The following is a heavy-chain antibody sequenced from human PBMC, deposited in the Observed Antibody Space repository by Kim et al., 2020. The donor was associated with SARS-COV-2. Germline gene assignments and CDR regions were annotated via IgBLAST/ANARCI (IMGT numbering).Heavy chain of an antibody. D-gene: IGHD3-10*01. J-gene: IGHJ4*02. Sequence: ASVKVSCKASGYTFTGYYMHWVRQAPGQGLEWMGWINPNSGGTNYAQKFQGRVIMTRDTSISTAYMELSRLRSDDTAVYYCARELITMVRGVRDSLGYWGQGTLVTVSS. CDR1: GYTFTGYY. CDR3: ARELITMVRGVRDSLGY. CDR2: INPNSGGT. V-gene: IGHV1-2*02.